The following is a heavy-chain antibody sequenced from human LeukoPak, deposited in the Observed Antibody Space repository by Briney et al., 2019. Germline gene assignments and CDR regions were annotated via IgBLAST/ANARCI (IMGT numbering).Heavy chain of an antibody. CDR2: INHSRST. J-gene: IGHJ4*02. CDR1: GGSFSGYY. Sequence: PSETLSLTCAVFGGSFSGYYWSWIRQPPGKGLEWIGEINHSRSTNYNSSLKSRVTISIDKSKNQFSLKLSSVTAADTAVYYCARMSVGKIYYFDYWGQGTLVTVSS. CDR3: ARMSVGKIYYFDY. V-gene: IGHV4-34*01. D-gene: IGHD1-26*01.